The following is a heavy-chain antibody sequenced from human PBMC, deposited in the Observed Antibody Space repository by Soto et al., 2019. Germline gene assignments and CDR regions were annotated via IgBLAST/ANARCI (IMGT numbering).Heavy chain of an antibody. D-gene: IGHD6-19*01. CDR1: GGSISSDNW. J-gene: IGHJ4*02. CDR2: IYHSGRT. CDR3: ARDQDSGWGLDS. V-gene: IGHV4-4*02. Sequence: QVQIQESGPGLVKPSGTLSLTCAVSGGSISSDNWWSWVRQPPGKGLEWIGEIYHSGRTNYNPSLKSRVIISADKSKNHLSLQLSSVTAADTAVYYCARDQDSGWGLDSWGPGTLVTVSS.